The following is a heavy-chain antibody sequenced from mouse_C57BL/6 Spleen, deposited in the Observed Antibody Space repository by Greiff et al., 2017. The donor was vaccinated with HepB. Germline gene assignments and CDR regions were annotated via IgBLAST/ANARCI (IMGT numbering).Heavy chain of an antibody. Sequence: VQLQQPGAELVKPGASVKMSCKASGYTFTSYWITWVKQRPGQGLEWIGDIYPGSGSTNYNEKFKSKATLTVDTSSSTAYMQLSSLTSEDSAVYYCARGGTTVAPFAYWGQGTLVTVSA. D-gene: IGHD1-1*01. V-gene: IGHV1-55*01. CDR3: ARGGTTVAPFAY. J-gene: IGHJ3*01. CDR2: IYPGSGST. CDR1: GYTFTSYW.